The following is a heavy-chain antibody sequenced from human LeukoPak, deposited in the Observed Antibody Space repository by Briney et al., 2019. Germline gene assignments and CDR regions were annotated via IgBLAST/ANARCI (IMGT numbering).Heavy chain of an antibody. CDR1: GGTFSSYA. CDR3: ASGYCSGGSCYSFERYFDY. CDR2: IIPIFGAA. J-gene: IGHJ4*02. Sequence: SVKVSCKASGGTFSSYAISWVRQAPGQGLEWMGGIIPIFGAANYAQKFQGRVTITADESTSTAYMELSSLRSEDTAVYYCASGYCSGGSCYSFERYFDYWGQGTLVTVSS. D-gene: IGHD2-15*01. V-gene: IGHV1-69*13.